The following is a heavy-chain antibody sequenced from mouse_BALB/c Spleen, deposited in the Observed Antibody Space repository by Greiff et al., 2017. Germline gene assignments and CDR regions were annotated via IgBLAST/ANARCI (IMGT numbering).Heavy chain of an antibody. CDR3: VLHYGYDEGRPYAMDY. CDR2: ISYSGST. CDR1: GYSITSDYA. Sequence: EVKLQESGPGLVKPSQSLSLTCTVTGYSITSDYAWNWIRQFPGNKLEWMGYISYSGSTSYNPSLKSRISITRDTSKNQFFLQLNSVTTEDTATYYCVLHYGYDEGRPYAMDYWGQGTSVTVSS. D-gene: IGHD2-2*01. J-gene: IGHJ4*01. V-gene: IGHV3-2*02.